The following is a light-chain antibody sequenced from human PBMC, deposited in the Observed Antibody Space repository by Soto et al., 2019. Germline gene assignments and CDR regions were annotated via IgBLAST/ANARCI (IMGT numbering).Light chain of an antibody. CDR1: RNDVGGYNY. CDR3: CSYAGSYIFV. V-gene: IGLV2-11*01. Sequence: QSALTQPRSVSGSPGQSVTISCTGTRNDVGGYNYVSWYQQHPGKAPKLMIYDVTKRPSGVPDRFSGSKSGSTASLTISELQAEDEADYYCCSYAGSYIFVFGTGTKVTVL. CDR2: DVT. J-gene: IGLJ1*01.